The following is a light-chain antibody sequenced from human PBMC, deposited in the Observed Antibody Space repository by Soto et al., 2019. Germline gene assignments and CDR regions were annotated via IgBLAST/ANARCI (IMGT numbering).Light chain of an antibody. CDR2: EVS. CDR1: DNDIGAYKY. Sequence: QSALTQPASVSGSPGQSITISCAGTDNDIGAYKYVCWYQQYPGKAPKLMIYEVSNRPSGVSNRFSGSKSGNTASLTISGLQAEDEADYYCSSYKGSGTGVFGGGTKLTVL. V-gene: IGLV2-14*01. CDR3: SSYKGSGTGV. J-gene: IGLJ3*02.